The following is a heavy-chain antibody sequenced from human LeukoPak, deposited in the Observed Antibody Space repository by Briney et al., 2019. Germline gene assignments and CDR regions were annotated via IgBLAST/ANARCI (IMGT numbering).Heavy chain of an antibody. CDR2: IYSGGST. J-gene: IGHJ6*03. CDR3: ALSRNYYYYYMDV. D-gene: IGHD2-15*01. Sequence: PGGSLRLSCAASGFTVSSNYMSWVRQAPGKGLEWVSVIYSGGSTYYADSVKGRFTISRDNSKNTLYLQMNSLRAEDTAVYYCALSRNYYYYYMDVWGKRTTVTVSS. V-gene: IGHV3-66*02. CDR1: GFTVSSNY.